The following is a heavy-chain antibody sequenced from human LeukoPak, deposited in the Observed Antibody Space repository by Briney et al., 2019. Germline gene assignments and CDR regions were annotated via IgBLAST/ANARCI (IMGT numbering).Heavy chain of an antibody. J-gene: IGHJ6*03. Sequence: PGGCLRLSCATSGFTFSPFWIHWVRQAPGKGLEWVSRIGLDGSNTNYADSVKGRFTISRDNAKSTIHLQMNSLRADDTAVYYCVRDVKRFGGQLWRKDYYYMDVWGKGTTVTVSS. D-gene: IGHD5-18*01. CDR1: GFTFSPFW. CDR3: VRDVKRFGGQLWRKDYYYMDV. V-gene: IGHV3-74*01. CDR2: IGLDGSNT.